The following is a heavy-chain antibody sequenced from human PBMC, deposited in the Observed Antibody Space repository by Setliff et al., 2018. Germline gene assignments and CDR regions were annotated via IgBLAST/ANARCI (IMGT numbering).Heavy chain of an antibody. CDR3: ARGRAGHSGH. V-gene: IGHV4-31*03. CDR2: IYYSGSTS. CDR1: GGSISSGCYY. J-gene: IGHJ4*02. D-gene: IGHD6-19*01. Sequence: PSETLSLTCTVSGGSISSGCYYCSWIRQHPGKGLEWIGYIYYSGSTSYYNPSLKSRVTISVDTSKNQLSLKLSSVTAADTAVYYCARGRAGHSGHWGQGTLVTVS.